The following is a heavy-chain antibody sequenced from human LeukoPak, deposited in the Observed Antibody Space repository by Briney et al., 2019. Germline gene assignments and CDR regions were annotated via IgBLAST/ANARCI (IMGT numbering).Heavy chain of an antibody. Sequence: GGSLRLSCAASGFTFSSYEMNWVRQAPGEGLEWVSYISSSGSTIYYADSVKGRFTISRDNAKNSLYLQMNSLRAEDTAVYYCARGRWLPRDAFDIWGQGTMVTVSS. V-gene: IGHV3-48*03. CDR1: GFTFSSYE. CDR2: ISSSGSTI. D-gene: IGHD5-24*01. J-gene: IGHJ3*02. CDR3: ARGRWLPRDAFDI.